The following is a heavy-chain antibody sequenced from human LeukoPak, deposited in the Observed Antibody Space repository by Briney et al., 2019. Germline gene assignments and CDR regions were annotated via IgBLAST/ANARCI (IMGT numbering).Heavy chain of an antibody. V-gene: IGHV3-11*04. J-gene: IGHJ4*02. CDR1: GFTFSDYY. CDR3: ARDPHSLDY. Sequence: PGGSLRLSCAVSGFTFSDYYMSWIRQAPGKGLEWVSYISSGGSTISHADSVKGRFTISRDNAENSLYLQMNSLRAEDTAMYYCARDPHSLDYWGQGTRVTVSS. CDR2: ISSGGSTI.